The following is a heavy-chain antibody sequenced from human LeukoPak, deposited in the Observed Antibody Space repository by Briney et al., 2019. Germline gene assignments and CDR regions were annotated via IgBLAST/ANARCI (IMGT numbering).Heavy chain of an antibody. CDR3: ARDAQWLDPPWH. CDR1: GFTFSSYA. Sequence: PGGSLRLSCAASGFTFSSYAMHWVRQAPGKGLEWVAVISYDGSNKYYADSVKGRFTISRDNSKNTLYLQMNSLRAEDTAVYYCARDAQWLDPPWHWGQGTLVTVSS. J-gene: IGHJ1*01. D-gene: IGHD6-19*01. CDR2: ISYDGSNK. V-gene: IGHV3-30-3*01.